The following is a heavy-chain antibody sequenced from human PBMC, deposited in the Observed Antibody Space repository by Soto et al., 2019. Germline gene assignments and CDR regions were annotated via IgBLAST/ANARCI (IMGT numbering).Heavy chain of an antibody. D-gene: IGHD2-2*01. CDR1: GGSFSGYY. J-gene: IGHJ4*02. CDR2: INHSGST. V-gene: IGHV4-34*01. CDR3: ARNCSTTSCQIWGFDY. Sequence: QVQLQQWGAGLLKPSETLSLTCAVYGGSFSGYYWSWIRQPPGKGLEWIGEINHSGSTNYSPSLKRRVTISVDTSKNQFSLKLSSVTAADTAVYYCARNCSTTSCQIWGFDYWGQGTLVTVSS.